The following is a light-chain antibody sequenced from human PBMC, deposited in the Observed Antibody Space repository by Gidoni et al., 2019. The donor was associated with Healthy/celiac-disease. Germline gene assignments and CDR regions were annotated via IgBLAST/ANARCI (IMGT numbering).Light chain of an antibody. Sequence: EIVMTQSPSTLSVSPGERATLSCRASQCVSSNLAWYQQKPGKAPRLLIYGASTRATGIPARLSGSGSGTEFTLTIRSLQSEDFAVYYWQQYNNWPPMYTFGQGTKLEIK. CDR2: GAS. J-gene: IGKJ2*01. CDR1: QCVSSN. CDR3: QQYNNWPPMYT. V-gene: IGKV3-15*01.